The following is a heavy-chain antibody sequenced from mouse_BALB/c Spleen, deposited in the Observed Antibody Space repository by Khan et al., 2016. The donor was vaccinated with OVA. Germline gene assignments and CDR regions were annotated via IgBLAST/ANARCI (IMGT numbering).Heavy chain of an antibody. J-gene: IGHJ3*01. D-gene: IGHD2-1*01. CDR2: INTYTGEP. Sequence: QIQLVQSGPELKKPGETVKISCKASGYTFTNYGMNWVKQALGKGLQWMGWINTYTGEPTSADDFKGRFAFSLETSASTAYLQIKNLKNEVTATYVCASSNGTYWFTYWGQGTLVTVSA. CDR3: ASSNGTYWFTY. CDR1: GYTFTNYG. V-gene: IGHV9-3-1*01.